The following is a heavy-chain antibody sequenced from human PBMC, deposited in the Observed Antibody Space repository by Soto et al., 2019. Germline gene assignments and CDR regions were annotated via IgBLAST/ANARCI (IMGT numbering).Heavy chain of an antibody. CDR3: ARRPRVCFRDMGYEYHYRMNG. CDR1: GGSISRSSYY. Sequence: PSETLSLTCTVSGGSISRSSYYWGWIRQPPGKGLEWIGSMYYSGSPYYNPSLKSRVTISVDTSKNQFSLKLTSVTAADTAVYYRARRPRVCFRDMGYEYHYRMNGSRQVATV. D-gene: IGHD2-8*01. J-gene: IGHJ6*01. CDR2: MYYSGSP. V-gene: IGHV4-39*01.